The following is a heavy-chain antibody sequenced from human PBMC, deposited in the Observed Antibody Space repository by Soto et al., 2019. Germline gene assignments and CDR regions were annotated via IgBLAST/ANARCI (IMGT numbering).Heavy chain of an antibody. J-gene: IGHJ4*02. Sequence: SETLSLTCTVSGGSISSSSYYWGWIRQPPGKGLEWIGSIYYSGSTYYNPSLKSRVTISVDTSKNQFSLKLSSVTAADTAVYYRARHIMVVPAARGPYYFDYWGQGTLVTVSS. CDR1: GGSISSSSYY. V-gene: IGHV4-39*01. D-gene: IGHD2-2*01. CDR3: ARHIMVVPAARGPYYFDY. CDR2: IYYSGST.